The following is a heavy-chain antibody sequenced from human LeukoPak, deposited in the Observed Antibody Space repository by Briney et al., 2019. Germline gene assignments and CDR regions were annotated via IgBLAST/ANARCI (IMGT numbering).Heavy chain of an antibody. D-gene: IGHD2-15*01. CDR1: GGTFSSYA. Sequence: ASVKVSCKASGGTFSSYAISRVRQDPRQGLEWMGRIIPIFGTANYAQKFQGRVTITTDESTSTAYMELSSLRSEDTAVCYCARQCSGGSCYSPVWFDPWGQGTLVTVSS. CDR2: IIPIFGTA. V-gene: IGHV1-69*05. CDR3: ARQCSGGSCYSPVWFDP. J-gene: IGHJ5*02.